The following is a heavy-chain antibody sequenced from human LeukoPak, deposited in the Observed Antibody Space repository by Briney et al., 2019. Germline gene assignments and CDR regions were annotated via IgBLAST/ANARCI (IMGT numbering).Heavy chain of an antibody. CDR1: GFTFSSYA. CDR3: ARHTYGGNSYYYYGMDV. J-gene: IGHJ6*02. V-gene: IGHV4-59*08. Sequence: GSLRLSCAASGFTFSSYAMSWIRQPPGKGLEWIGYIYYSGSTNYNPSLKSRVTISVDTSKNQFSLKLSSVTAADTAVYYCARHTYGGNSYYYYGMDVWGQGTTVTVSS. D-gene: IGHD4-23*01. CDR2: IYYSGST.